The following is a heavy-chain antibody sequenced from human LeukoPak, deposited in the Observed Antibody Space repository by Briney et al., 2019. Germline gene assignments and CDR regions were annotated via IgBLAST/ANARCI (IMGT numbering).Heavy chain of an antibody. CDR1: GFTFSSSA. J-gene: IGHJ6*02. D-gene: IGHD1-26*01. CDR3: AKDHRDSGNYYYYYGLDV. CDR2: ISNNGGYT. V-gene: IGHV3-23*01. Sequence: GGSLRLSCAASGFTFSSSAMSWVREAPGKGLEWVSAISNNGGYTYYADSVQGRFTISRDNSKSTLCLQMNSLRAEDTAVYYCAKDHRDSGNYYYYYGLDVWGQGTMVTVSS.